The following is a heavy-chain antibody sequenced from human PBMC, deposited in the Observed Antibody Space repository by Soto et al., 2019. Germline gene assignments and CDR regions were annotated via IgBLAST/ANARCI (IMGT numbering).Heavy chain of an antibody. Sequence: GGSLRLSCAASGFTFSSYSMNWVRQAPGKGLEWVSYISSSSSTIYYADSVKGRFTISRDNAKNSLYLQMNSLRAEDTAVYYCAREMIVVVPAAGYNWFDPWGQGTLVTVSS. CDR1: GFTFSSYS. V-gene: IGHV3-48*01. CDR3: AREMIVVVPAAGYNWFDP. D-gene: IGHD2-2*01. J-gene: IGHJ5*02. CDR2: ISSSSSTI.